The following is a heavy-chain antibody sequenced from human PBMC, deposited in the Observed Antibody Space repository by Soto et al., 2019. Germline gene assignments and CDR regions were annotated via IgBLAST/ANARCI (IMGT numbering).Heavy chain of an antibody. V-gene: IGHV5-51*01. J-gene: IGHJ6*02. Sequence: GESLKISCKGSGYSYTSYWIGWVRQRPGRGLEWMGIINPADSETNYSPSFQGQVTISADRSTSTAFLQWSSLKASDTAMYYCARRDQGPQGPGSYYVAMDVWGQGTTVTVSS. CDR2: INPADSET. CDR1: GYSYTSYW. CDR3: ARRDQGPQGPGSYYVAMDV.